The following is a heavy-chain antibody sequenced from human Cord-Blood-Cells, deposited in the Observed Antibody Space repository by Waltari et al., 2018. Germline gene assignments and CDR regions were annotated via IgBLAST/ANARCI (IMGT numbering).Heavy chain of an antibody. V-gene: IGHV4-4*02. D-gene: IGHD6-6*01. Sequence: QVQLQESGPGLVKPSGTLSLTCAVSGGSISSSNWWSWVRQPPGKGLEWIGEIYQRGSTNYNPSLKGRVTISVDKSKNQFSLKLGAVTAADTAVYDCARGAARSPKDYWGQGTLVTVSS. CDR1: GGSISSSNW. J-gene: IGHJ4*02. CDR2: IYQRGST. CDR3: ARGAARSPKDY.